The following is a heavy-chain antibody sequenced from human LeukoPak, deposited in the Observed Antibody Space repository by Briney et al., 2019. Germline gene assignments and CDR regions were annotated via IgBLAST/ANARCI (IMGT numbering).Heavy chain of an antibody. CDR1: GFTFTSYG. J-gene: IGHJ4*02. CDR3: ARDPLPYYYASGSFDY. CDR2: ISAYNGNT. D-gene: IGHD3-10*01. V-gene: IGHV1-18*01. Sequence: ASVKVSCKSSGFTFTSYGITWVRQAPGQGLEWMGWISAYNGNTNYAQNLQGRVTLATDTSTSTAYMELRSLRSDDTAVYYCARDPLPYYYASGSFDYWGQGTLVTVSS.